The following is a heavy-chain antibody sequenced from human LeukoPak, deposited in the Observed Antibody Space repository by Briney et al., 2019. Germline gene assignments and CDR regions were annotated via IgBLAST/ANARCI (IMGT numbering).Heavy chain of an antibody. CDR1: GYIFTSYW. Sequence: GESLQISCKGSGYIFTSYWIGWVRQLPGKGLEWMGIIYPGDSDTRYSPSFQGQVTISADKSISTAYLQWSSLKASDTAMYYFARLQVEQRAFDIWGQGTMVTVSS. CDR3: ARLQVEQRAFDI. CDR2: IYPGDSDT. D-gene: IGHD6-25*01. V-gene: IGHV5-51*01. J-gene: IGHJ3*02.